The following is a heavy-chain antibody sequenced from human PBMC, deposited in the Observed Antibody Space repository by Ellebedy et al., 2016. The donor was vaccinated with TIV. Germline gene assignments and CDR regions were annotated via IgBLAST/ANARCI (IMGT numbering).Heavy chain of an antibody. CDR1: GFTFSGYY. CDR2: ISYSGDVM. CDR3: ARLGVIAAAGASDS. J-gene: IGHJ4*02. Sequence: PGGSLRLSCAASGFTFSGYYMSWFRQAPGKGPEWVSYISYSGDVMYYADSVKGRFTTSRDNAGNSVYLQMNSLRAEDTAVYYCARLGVIAAAGASDSWGQGTLVTVSS. V-gene: IGHV3-11*01. D-gene: IGHD6-13*01.